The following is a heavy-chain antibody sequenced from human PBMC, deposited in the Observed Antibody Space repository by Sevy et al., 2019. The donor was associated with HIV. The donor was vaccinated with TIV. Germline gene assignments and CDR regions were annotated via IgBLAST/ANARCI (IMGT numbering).Heavy chain of an antibody. CDR1: GFTFGEYS. V-gene: IGHV3-49*04. Sequence: GGSLRLSCTASGFTFGEYSMSWVRQAPGKGLEWVGFIRSEVYGGTTEYAASVKVRFTISRDDSKSIAYLQMSSLKTKATAVYYCTRGRRVYADYGVDYWGQGTLVTVSS. CDR2: IRSEVYGGTT. CDR3: TRGRRVYADYGVDY. D-gene: IGHD4-17*01. J-gene: IGHJ4*02.